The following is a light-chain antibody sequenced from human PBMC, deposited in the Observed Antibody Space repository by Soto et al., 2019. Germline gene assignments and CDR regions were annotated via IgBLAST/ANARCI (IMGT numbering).Light chain of an antibody. CDR3: QQSYITPWT. CDR2: AAS. Sequence: DIQMTKSPSTLSGSVGDRVTITCRASASISNYLNWYQQTPGKAPNLLIYAASSLQSGVPSRFSGSGSGTDFTLTISSLQPEDFATYYCQQSYITPWTFGQGTKVDI. CDR1: ASISNY. V-gene: IGKV1-39*01. J-gene: IGKJ1*01.